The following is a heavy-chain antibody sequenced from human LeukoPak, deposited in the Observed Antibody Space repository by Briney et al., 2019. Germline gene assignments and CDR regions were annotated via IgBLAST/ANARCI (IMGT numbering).Heavy chain of an antibody. CDR2: INHSGST. Sequence: SETLSLTCAVYGGSFSGYYWSWIRQPPGKGLEWIGEINHSGSTNYNPSLKSRVTISVDTFKNQFSLKLSSVTAADTAVYYCASGVWFGESDYWGQGTLVTVSS. CDR3: ASGVWFGESDY. D-gene: IGHD3-10*01. J-gene: IGHJ4*02. V-gene: IGHV4-34*01. CDR1: GGSFSGYY.